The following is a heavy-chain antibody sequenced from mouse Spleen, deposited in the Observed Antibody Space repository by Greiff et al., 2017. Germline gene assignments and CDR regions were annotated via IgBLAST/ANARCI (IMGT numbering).Heavy chain of an antibody. CDR1: GFTFSDYG. V-gene: IGHV5-15*01. Sequence: EVKLMESGGGLVKPGGSLKLSCAASGFTFSDYGMAWVRQAPGKGPEWVAFISNLAYSIYYADTVTGRFTISRENAKNTLYLEMSSLRSEDTAMYYCARQASKPYARDYWGQGTSVTVSS. CDR3: ARQASKPYARDY. CDR2: ISNLAYSI. J-gene: IGHJ4*01. D-gene: IGHD2-5*01.